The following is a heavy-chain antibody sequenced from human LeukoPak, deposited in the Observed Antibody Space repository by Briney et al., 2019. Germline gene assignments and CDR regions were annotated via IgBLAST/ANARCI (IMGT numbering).Heavy chain of an antibody. V-gene: IGHV1-69*13. Sequence: ASVKVSCKASGGTFSSYAISWVRQAPGQGLEWMGGIIPIFGTANYAQKFQGRVTITADESTSTAYMELSSLRSEDTAVYYCARPQLKYSGSWFGAFDIWGQGTMVTVSS. D-gene: IGHD1-26*01. CDR1: GGTFSSYA. CDR2: IIPIFGTA. CDR3: ARPQLKYSGSWFGAFDI. J-gene: IGHJ3*02.